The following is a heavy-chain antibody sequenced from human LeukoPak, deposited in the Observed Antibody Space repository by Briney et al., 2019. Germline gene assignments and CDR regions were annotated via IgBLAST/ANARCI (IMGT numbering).Heavy chain of an antibody. CDR3: AKDQHPGYLQY. CDR1: GFTFSSYA. D-gene: IGHD2-2*01. V-gene: IGHV3-30-3*01. J-gene: IGHJ1*01. CDR2: ISSDGSNK. Sequence: GGSLRLSCAASGFTFSSYAMHWVRQAPGKGLEWVAVISSDGSNKYYADSVKGRFTISRDNSKNTLYLQMNSLRVDDTAVYYCAKDQHPGYLQYWGQGTLVTVSS.